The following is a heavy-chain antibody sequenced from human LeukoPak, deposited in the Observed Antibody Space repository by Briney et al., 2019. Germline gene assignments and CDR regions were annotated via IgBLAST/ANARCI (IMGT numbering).Heavy chain of an antibody. CDR2: FDPEDGET. Sequence: GASVKVSCKVSGFTLTELSMHWVRQAPGKGLEWMGGFDPEDGETIYAQKFQGRVTMTEDTSTDTAYMELSSLRSEDTAVYYCATGVGFWSGYFTPSSSPFDYWGQGTLVTVSS. V-gene: IGHV1-24*01. CDR3: ATGVGFWSGYFTPSSSPFDY. D-gene: IGHD3-3*01. CDR1: GFTLTELS. J-gene: IGHJ4*02.